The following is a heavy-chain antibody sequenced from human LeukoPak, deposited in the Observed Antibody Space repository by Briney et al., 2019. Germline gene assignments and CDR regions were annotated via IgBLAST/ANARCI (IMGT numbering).Heavy chain of an antibody. D-gene: IGHD3-10*01. Sequence: SETLSLTCTVSGGSISSYYWSWIRQPPGKGLEWIGYIYYSGSTNYNPSLKSRVTISVDTSKNQFSLKLSSVTAADTAVYYCARVSSYYYGSGNDAFDIWGQGTMVTVSS. J-gene: IGHJ3*02. V-gene: IGHV4-59*01. CDR2: IYYSGST. CDR3: ARVSSYYYGSGNDAFDI. CDR1: GGSISSYY.